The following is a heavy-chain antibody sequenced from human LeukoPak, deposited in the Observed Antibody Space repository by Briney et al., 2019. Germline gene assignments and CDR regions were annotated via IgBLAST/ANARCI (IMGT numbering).Heavy chain of an antibody. CDR2: IYYSGSA. J-gene: IGHJ4*02. D-gene: IGHD1-26*01. CDR1: GDSISTYY. CDR3: ARDESGNFDY. V-gene: IGHV4-59*01. Sequence: PSETLSLTCTVSGDSISTYYWSWIRQPPGKGLEWIGYIYYSGSANYNPSLKSRVTISVDTSKNQFSLKLSSVTAADTAVYYCARDESGNFDYWGQGTLVTVSS.